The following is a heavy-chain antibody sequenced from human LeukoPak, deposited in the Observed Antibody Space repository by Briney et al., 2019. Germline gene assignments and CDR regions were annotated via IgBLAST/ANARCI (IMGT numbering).Heavy chain of an antibody. CDR2: ISPYNGNT. Sequence: GASVKVSCKASGYTFTSYGISWVRQAPGQGLEWMGWISPYNGNTNHAHKVQGRVTMTTDTATSTAYMELRSLRSDDTAVYYCARESGPYDSGDYWGQGTLVTVSS. V-gene: IGHV1-18*01. D-gene: IGHD3-3*01. CDR1: GYTFTSYG. J-gene: IGHJ4*02. CDR3: ARESGPYDSGDY.